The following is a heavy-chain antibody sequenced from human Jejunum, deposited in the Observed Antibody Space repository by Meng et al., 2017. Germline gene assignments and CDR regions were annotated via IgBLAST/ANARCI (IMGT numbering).Heavy chain of an antibody. CDR2: ISESGGTA. J-gene: IGHJ4*02. D-gene: IGHD3-9*01. CDR3: VRGNIDWYLDY. CDR1: GFTFSAYA. V-gene: IGHV3-23*01. Sequence: GGSLRLSCAASGFTFSAYAMSWARQAPGKGLEWVSAISESGGTATYADSVRGRFTISRENSKNTMFLQMNSLRAEDTAVYYCVRGNIDWYLDYWGQGTLVTVSS.